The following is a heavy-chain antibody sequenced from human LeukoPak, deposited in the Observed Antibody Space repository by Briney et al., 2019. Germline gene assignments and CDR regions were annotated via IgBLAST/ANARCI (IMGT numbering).Heavy chain of an antibody. CDR3: AAIVGAYDAFDI. CDR1: GFTVSSNY. V-gene: IGHV3-53*01. J-gene: IGHJ3*02. CDR2: IYSGGST. D-gene: IGHD1-26*01. Sequence: GGSLRLSCVASGFTVSSNYMSWVRQAPGKGLEWVSVIYSGGSTYYADSVKGRFTISRDNSKNTLYLQMNSLRAEDTAVYYCAAIVGAYDAFDIWGQGTMVTVSS.